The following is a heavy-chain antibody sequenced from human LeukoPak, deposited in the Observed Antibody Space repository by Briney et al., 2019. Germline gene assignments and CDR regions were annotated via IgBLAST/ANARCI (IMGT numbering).Heavy chain of an antibody. CDR3: ARVGETGHFDY. Sequence: ASVKVSCKASGYTFTGYYMRWVRQAPGQGLEWMGWISAYNGNTNYAQKLQGRVTMTTDTSTSTAYMELRSLRSDDTAVYYCARVGETGHFDYWGQGTLVTVSS. D-gene: IGHD1-1*01. CDR2: ISAYNGNT. CDR1: GYTFTGYY. V-gene: IGHV1-18*04. J-gene: IGHJ4*02.